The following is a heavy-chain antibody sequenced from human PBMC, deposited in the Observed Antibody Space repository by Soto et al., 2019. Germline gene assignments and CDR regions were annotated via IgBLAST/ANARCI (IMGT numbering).Heavy chain of an antibody. CDR3: ARSPLHGYGAGSYCLDY. CDR1: GFTFSSYS. Sequence: EVQLVESGGGLVKPGGSLRLSCAASGFTFSSYSMNWVRQAPGKGLEWVSSISSSSSYIYYAESVKGRFTISRDNAKHSLYPQLSSLGAEDTAVYYCARSPLHGYGAGSYCLDYLGQGTLVTVSS. D-gene: IGHD3-10*01. J-gene: IGHJ4*02. V-gene: IGHV3-21*01. CDR2: ISSSSSYI.